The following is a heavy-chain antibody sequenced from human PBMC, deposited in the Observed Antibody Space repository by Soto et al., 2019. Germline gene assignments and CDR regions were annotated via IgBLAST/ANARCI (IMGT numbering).Heavy chain of an antibody. D-gene: IGHD6-6*01. V-gene: IGHV4-39*01. CDR1: GGSISRHIYY. CDR2: VLYTGVT. Sequence: SETLSLTCTVSGGSISRHIYYWGWVRQPPGKGLEWIGGVLYTGVTHRCPPLKSRVTMFVDTSKNQFSLMLSSVTAADTAVYYCARQTDLYSNSYFDHWGQGILVTVS. J-gene: IGHJ4*02. CDR3: ARQTDLYSNSYFDH.